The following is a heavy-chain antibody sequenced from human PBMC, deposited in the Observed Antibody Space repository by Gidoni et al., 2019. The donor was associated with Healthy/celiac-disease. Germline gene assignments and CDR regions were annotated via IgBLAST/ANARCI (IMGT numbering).Heavy chain of an antibody. Sequence: VQLQQLGEGLLKPSETLSITCDAFGGSLSGYYWSWIRQPPGKGPEWIGEINYSGSTNYNPSLKSRVTISVDTSKNQVSLKLSSVNAADTAVYYCARGKKGGLDCGGDCRPYYFDYWGQGTLVTVSS. CDR2: INYSGST. CDR1: GGSLSGYY. J-gene: IGHJ4*02. D-gene: IGHD2-21*02. CDR3: ARGKKGGLDCGGDCRPYYFDY. V-gene: IGHV4-34*01.